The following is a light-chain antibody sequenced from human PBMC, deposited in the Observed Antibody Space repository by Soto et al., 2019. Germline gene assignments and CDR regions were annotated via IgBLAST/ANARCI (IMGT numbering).Light chain of an antibody. CDR1: QAIDSW. Sequence: DIQMTQSPSSVSASVGDRVTITCRASQAIDSWLAWYQQKPGEAPKLLIFTGSLLHSGVPPRFSGSGSGTDFTLTISSLQPEDFATYYSQQILSYPPTFGQGTKV. CDR2: TGS. CDR3: QQILSYPPT. J-gene: IGKJ1*01. V-gene: IGKV1-12*01.